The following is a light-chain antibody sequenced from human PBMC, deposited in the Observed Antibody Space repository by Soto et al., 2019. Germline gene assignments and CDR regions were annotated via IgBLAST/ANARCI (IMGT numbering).Light chain of an antibody. V-gene: IGKV1-5*03. Sequence: DIQMTQSPSTQSASVGDRVTITGRASQSISTWLAWYQQKPGKAPNLLIYKASTLESGVPSRFSGSGSGTEFTLTISSLQPDDFATYYCQQYNDYSWTFGQGTKVEIK. CDR2: KAS. CDR1: QSISTW. J-gene: IGKJ1*01. CDR3: QQYNDYSWT.